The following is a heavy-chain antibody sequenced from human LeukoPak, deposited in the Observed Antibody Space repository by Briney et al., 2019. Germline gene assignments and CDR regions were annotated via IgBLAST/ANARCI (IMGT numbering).Heavy chain of an antibody. V-gene: IGHV3-30*03. CDR2: ISYDGSNK. CDR1: GFTFSSYG. Sequence: VQPGRSLRLSCAASGFTFSSYGMHWVRQAPGKGLEWVAVISYDGSNKYYADSVKGRFTISRDNSKNTLYLQMNSLRAEDTAVYYCARGGYSYGYYFDYWGQGTLVTVSS. D-gene: IGHD5-18*01. J-gene: IGHJ4*02. CDR3: ARGGYSYGYYFDY.